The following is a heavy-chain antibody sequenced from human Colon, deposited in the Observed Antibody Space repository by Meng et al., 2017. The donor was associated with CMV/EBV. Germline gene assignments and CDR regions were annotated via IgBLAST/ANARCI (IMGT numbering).Heavy chain of an antibody. Sequence: QVRLLQSGAEGKKHGASVRVSCKTCGHTFTDYFLHWVRQAPGQGLQWVGRINPNSGGTHFAQKFQGWVTMTRDTSISTAYMELTRLTSDDTAVYYCTREGFDYWGQGALVTVSS. CDR1: GHTFTDYF. J-gene: IGHJ4*02. CDR3: TREGFDY. V-gene: IGHV1-2*04. CDR2: INPNSGGT.